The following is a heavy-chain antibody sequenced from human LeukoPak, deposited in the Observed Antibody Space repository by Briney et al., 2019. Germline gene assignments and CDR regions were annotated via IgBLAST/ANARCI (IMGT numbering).Heavy chain of an antibody. CDR2: INHSGNR. J-gene: IGHJ6*03. Sequence: SETLSLTCAVYGESLNGHYWSWIRQSPGKGLEWIGEINHSGNRKSNPSLKNRLTMSVDTSKKHISLNLTSVTAADTAVYYCARFGFEYDVGSGIHFYYMDVWGAGTTVTVSS. D-gene: IGHD3-10*01. CDR1: GESLNGHY. CDR3: ARFGFEYDVGSGIHFYYMDV. V-gene: IGHV4-34*01.